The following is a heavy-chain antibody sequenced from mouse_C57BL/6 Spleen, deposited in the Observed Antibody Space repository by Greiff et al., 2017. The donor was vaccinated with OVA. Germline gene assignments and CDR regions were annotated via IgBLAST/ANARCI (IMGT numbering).Heavy chain of an antibody. CDR3: ARSEDYVGDFDY. V-gene: IGHV1-69*01. CDR1: GYTFTSYW. D-gene: IGHD2-4*01. Sequence: QVQLKQPGAELVMPGASVKLSCKASGYTFTSYWMHWVKQRPGQGLEWIGEIDPSDSYTNYNQKFKGKSTLTVDKSSSTAYMQLSSLTSEDSAVYYCARSEDYVGDFDYWGQGTTLTVSS. J-gene: IGHJ2*01. CDR2: IDPSDSYT.